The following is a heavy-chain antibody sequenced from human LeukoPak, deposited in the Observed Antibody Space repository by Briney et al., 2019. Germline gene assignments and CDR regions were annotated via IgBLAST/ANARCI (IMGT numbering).Heavy chain of an antibody. V-gene: IGHV3-66*01. CDR3: AKSGLTRFDY. Sequence: GGSLRLSCAASEFSVGSNYMTWVRQAPGKGLEWVSLIYSGGSTYYADSVKGRFTISRDNSKNTLYLQMNSLRAEDTAVYYCAKSGLTRFDYWGQGPLVTVSS. CDR1: EFSVGSNY. J-gene: IGHJ4*02. D-gene: IGHD2-15*01. CDR2: IYSGGST.